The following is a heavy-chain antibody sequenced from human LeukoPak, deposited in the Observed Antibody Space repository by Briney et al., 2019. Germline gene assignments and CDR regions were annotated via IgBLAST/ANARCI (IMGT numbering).Heavy chain of an antibody. V-gene: IGHV3-30*18. J-gene: IGHJ4*02. D-gene: IGHD5-12*01. CDR3: AKGWGYSGYWFDY. CDR2: ISYDGSNK. CDR1: GFTFSSYG. Sequence: GGSLRLSCVASGFTFSSYGMHWVRQAPGKGLEWVAVISYDGSNKYYADSVKGRFTISRDNSKNTLYLQMNSLRTEDTAVYYCAKGWGYSGYWFDYWGQGTLVTVSS.